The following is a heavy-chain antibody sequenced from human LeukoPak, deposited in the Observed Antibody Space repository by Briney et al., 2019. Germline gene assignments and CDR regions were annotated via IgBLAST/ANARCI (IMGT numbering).Heavy chain of an antibody. V-gene: IGHV4-30-2*01. D-gene: IGHD4-11*01. CDR1: GGSISSGGYY. Sequence: PSETLSLTCTVSGGSISSGGYYWSWIRQPPGKGLEWIGYIYHSGSTYYNPSLKSRVTISVDRSKNQFSLKLSSVTAADTAVYYCARDVTRWGASDCWGQGTLVTVSS. CDR3: ARDVTRWGASDC. CDR2: IYHSGST. J-gene: IGHJ4*02.